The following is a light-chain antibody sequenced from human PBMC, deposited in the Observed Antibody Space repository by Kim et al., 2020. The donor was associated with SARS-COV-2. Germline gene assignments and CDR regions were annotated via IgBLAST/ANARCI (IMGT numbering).Light chain of an antibody. Sequence: SPGKKANLSCRARKSVSSSYLARHQQQPGQATRLLIYGASSRATGIPDRFSGGGSRTDFTLTISRLEPEDLAVYYCQQYGSSPLTFGGGPKVDIK. V-gene: IGKV3-20*01. J-gene: IGKJ4*01. CDR2: GAS. CDR1: KSVSSSY. CDR3: QQYGSSPLT.